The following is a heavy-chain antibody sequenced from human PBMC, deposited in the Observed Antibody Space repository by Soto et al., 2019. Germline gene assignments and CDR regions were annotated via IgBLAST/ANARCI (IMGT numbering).Heavy chain of an antibody. CDR1: GFTFSSCA. Sequence: GGSLRLSCAASGFTFSSCAMGWVRQAPGKGLEWVSDIIDSGASTYYADSVKGRFTISRDDAKNSLYLQMNSLRAEDTGVYYCARDLGVALATLTLDYWGQGTLVTVSS. D-gene: IGHD2-15*01. CDR2: IIDSGAST. J-gene: IGHJ4*02. V-gene: IGHV3-23*01. CDR3: ARDLGVALATLTLDY.